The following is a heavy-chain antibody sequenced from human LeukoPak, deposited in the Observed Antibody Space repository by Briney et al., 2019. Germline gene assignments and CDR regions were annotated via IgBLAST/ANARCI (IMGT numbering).Heavy chain of an antibody. D-gene: IGHD3-10*01. CDR3: ARSGLDYYYYYMDV. CDR2: IYTSGST. Sequence: SETLSLTCTVSGGSISSGSYYWSWIRQPAGKGLEWIGRIYTSGSTNYNPSLKSRVTISVDTSKNQFSLKLSSVTAADTAVYYCARSGLDYYYYYMDVWGKGTTVTVSS. J-gene: IGHJ6*03. CDR1: GGSISSGSYY. V-gene: IGHV4-61*02.